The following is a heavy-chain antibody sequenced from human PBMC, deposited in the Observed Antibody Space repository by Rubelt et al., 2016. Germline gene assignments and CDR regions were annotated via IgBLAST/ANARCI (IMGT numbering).Heavy chain of an antibody. V-gene: IGHV1-46*01. D-gene: IGHD3-22*01. Sequence: QVQLVQPGAEVKKPGASVKLSCKASGYTFTSYYIHWVRQAPGQGLEWVGVINPSGGSTTYAQEFQGRVTMTTDTSTGTVYMELSSLRSEDTAVYYCARFSVGYPKHPSDYWGQGSMVTVSS. CDR1: GYTFTSYY. CDR2: INPSGGST. J-gene: IGHJ3*01. CDR3: ARFSVGYPKHPSDY.